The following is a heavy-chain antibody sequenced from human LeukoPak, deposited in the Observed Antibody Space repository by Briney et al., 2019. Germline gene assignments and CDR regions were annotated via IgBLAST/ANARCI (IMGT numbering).Heavy chain of an antibody. Sequence: SETLSLTCSVSVGSIGSDNHYWAWIRQPPGKGLEWNGSIHYTGATYYGPSLRSRVTISVDTSKSQFSLKVTSVTAADTAVYFCARDTRYDSGGHDCWGQGTLVTVSS. CDR2: IHYTGAT. D-gene: IGHD3-22*01. J-gene: IGHJ4*02. V-gene: IGHV4-39*07. CDR1: VGSIGSDNHY. CDR3: ARDTRYDSGGHDC.